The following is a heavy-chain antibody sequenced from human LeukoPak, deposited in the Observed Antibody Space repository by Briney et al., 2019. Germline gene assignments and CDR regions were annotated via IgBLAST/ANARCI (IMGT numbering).Heavy chain of an antibody. Sequence: GASVKVSCKASGGTFSSYAISWVRQAPGQGLEWMGRIIPILGIANYARKFQGRVTITADKSTSTAYMELSSLRSEDTAVYYCARGDYYDSSGYSTSSRDQTDYWGQGTLVTVSS. CDR3: ARGDYYDSSGYSTSSRDQTDY. CDR2: IIPILGIA. J-gene: IGHJ4*02. V-gene: IGHV1-69*04. D-gene: IGHD3-22*01. CDR1: GGTFSSYA.